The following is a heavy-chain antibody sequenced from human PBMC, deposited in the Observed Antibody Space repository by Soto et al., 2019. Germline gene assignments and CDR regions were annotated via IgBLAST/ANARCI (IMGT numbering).Heavy chain of an antibody. V-gene: IGHV4-4*02. D-gene: IGHD3-22*01. CDR3: ARTPMIGVPSAGFDP. J-gene: IGHJ5*02. CDR2: IYHSGST. Sequence: PSETLSLTCAVSGGSISSSNWWSWVRQPPGKGLEWIGEIYHSGSTNYNPSLKSRVTISVDKSKNQFSLKLSSVTAADTAVYYCARTPMIGVPSAGFDPWGQGTLVTVS. CDR1: GGSISSSNW.